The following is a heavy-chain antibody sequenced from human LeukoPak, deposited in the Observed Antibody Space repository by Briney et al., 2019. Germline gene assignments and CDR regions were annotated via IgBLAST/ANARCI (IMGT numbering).Heavy chain of an antibody. CDR2: ISSSSSYI. CDR3: ATEGGDYYYEKYYYYGMDV. CDR1: GFTFSSYS. Sequence: PGGSLSLSCAASGFTFSSYSMNWVRQAPGKGLEWVSSISSSSSYIYYADSVKGRFTISRDNAKNSLYLQMNSLGAEDTAVYYCATEGGDYYYEKYYYYGMDVWGQGTTVTVSS. D-gene: IGHD3-22*01. J-gene: IGHJ6*02. V-gene: IGHV3-21*01.